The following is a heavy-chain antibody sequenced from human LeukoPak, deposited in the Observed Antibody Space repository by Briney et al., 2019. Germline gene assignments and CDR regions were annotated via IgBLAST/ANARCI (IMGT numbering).Heavy chain of an antibody. J-gene: IGHJ6*04. Sequence: GGSLRPSCSASGFTFSSYAMHWVRQAPGKGLEYVSAISSNGGSTYYADSVKGRFTISRDNSKNTLYLQMSSLRAEDTAVYYCVKGSAVPDAYYYYGMDVWGKGTTVTVSS. V-gene: IGHV3-64D*06. D-gene: IGHD3-3*01. CDR3: VKGSAVPDAYYYYGMDV. CDR2: ISSNGGST. CDR1: GFTFSSYA.